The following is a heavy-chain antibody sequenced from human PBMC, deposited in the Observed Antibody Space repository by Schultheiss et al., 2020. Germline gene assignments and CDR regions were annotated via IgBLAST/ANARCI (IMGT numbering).Heavy chain of an antibody. CDR2: IKQDGSEK. Sequence: ESLKISCAASGFTFSSYWMSWVRQAPGKGLEWVANIKQDGSEKYYVDSVKGRFTISRDNAKNSLYLQMNSLRAEDTAVYYCARDIRFLEWLFEAFDYWGQGTLVTVSS. CDR1: GFTFSSYW. J-gene: IGHJ4*02. CDR3: ARDIRFLEWLFEAFDY. V-gene: IGHV3-7*03. D-gene: IGHD3-3*01.